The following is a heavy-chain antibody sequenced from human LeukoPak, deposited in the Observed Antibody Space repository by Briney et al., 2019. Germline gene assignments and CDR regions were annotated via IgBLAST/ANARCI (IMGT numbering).Heavy chain of an antibody. CDR2: IYYSGST. Sequence: KPSETLSLTCTVSGGSISSYYWSWIRQPPGKGLEWIGYIYYSGSTNYNPSLKSRVTISVDTSKNQFSLKLSSVTAADTAVYYCARARVWFGLPDAFDIWGQGTMVTVSS. V-gene: IGHV4-59*01. D-gene: IGHD3-10*01. CDR1: GGSISSYY. CDR3: ARARVWFGLPDAFDI. J-gene: IGHJ3*02.